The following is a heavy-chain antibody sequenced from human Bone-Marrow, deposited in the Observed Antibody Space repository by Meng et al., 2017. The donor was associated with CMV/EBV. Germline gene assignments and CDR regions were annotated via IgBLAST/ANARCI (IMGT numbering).Heavy chain of an antibody. CDR3: ARVESGYEHLDY. CDR2: IYYSGST. V-gene: IGHV4-59*12. D-gene: IGHD5-12*01. J-gene: IGHJ4*02. CDR1: GGSISSYY. Sequence: SETLSLTCSVSGGSISSYYWSWIRQSPGKGLEWIGYIYYSGSTNYNPSLKSRVTISVDTSKNQFSLKLSSVTAADTAVYYCARVESGYEHLDYWGQGTLVTVSS.